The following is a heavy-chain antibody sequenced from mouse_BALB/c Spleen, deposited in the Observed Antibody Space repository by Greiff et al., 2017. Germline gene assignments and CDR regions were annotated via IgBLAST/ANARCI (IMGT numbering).Heavy chain of an antibody. V-gene: IGHV1-63*01. CDR1: GYAFTNYW. CDR2: IYPGSGNT. CDR3: ARREGFAY. Sequence: QVHVKQSGAELVRPGTSVKISCKASGYAFTNYWLGWVKQRPGHGLEWIGDIYPGSGNTYYNEKFKGKATLTADKSSSTAYMQLSSLTSEDSAVYFCARREGFAYWGQGTLVTVSA. J-gene: IGHJ3*01.